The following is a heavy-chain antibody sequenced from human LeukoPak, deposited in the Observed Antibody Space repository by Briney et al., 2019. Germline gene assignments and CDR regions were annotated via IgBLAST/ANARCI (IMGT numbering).Heavy chain of an antibody. CDR2: MNPNSGNT. Sequence: ASVKVSCKASGYTFTSYDINWVRQATGQGLEWMGWMNPNSGNTGYAQKFQGRVTMTRNTSISTAYMELSSLRSEDTAVYYCARGSYSSGWYNGAYWGQGTLVTVSS. J-gene: IGHJ4*02. CDR1: GYTFTSYD. V-gene: IGHV1-8*01. D-gene: IGHD6-19*01. CDR3: ARGSYSSGWYNGAY.